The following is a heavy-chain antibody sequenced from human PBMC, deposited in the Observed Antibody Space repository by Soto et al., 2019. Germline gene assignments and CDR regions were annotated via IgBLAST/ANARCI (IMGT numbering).Heavy chain of an antibody. CDR3: ARRLDDRADEGFDV. J-gene: IGHJ3*01. CDR1: GGTFSTYT. CDR2: IIPLFGTT. Sequence: QVHLVQSGAEVRKPGSSVKVSCKTSGGTFSTYTIYWVRQAPGQGLEWMGRIIPLFGTTRYAQNFQDRVTITAEESTSTTYMELSSLRAEATALYDCARRLDDRADEGFDVWGEGTAVTVSA. V-gene: IGHV1-69*18. D-gene: IGHD3-16*01.